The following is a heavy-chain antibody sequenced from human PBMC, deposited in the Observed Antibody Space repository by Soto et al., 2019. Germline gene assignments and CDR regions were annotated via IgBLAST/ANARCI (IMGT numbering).Heavy chain of an antibody. CDR2: VLPMLDIT. Sequence: QVQLVQSGAEVKKPGSSVKVSCKASGGTFSTYTVVWVRQAPGQGLEWVGRVLPMLDITNTAQSFQGRVRXXAXXSTSTAYLELTRLRSEDTAVYYCSLGSWSAETFDIWGRGTMVTVSS. J-gene: IGHJ3*02. CDR1: GGTFSTYT. CDR3: SLGSWSAETFDI. V-gene: IGHV1-69*02. D-gene: IGHD6-13*01.